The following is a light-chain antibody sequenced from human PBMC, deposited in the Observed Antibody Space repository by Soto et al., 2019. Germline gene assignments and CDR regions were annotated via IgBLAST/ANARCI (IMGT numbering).Light chain of an antibody. V-gene: IGKV1-27*01. CDR3: QKYDSDPFA. CDR2: AAS. Sequence: DIQMTQSPSSLSASVGDRVIVTCRASQGINNYLAWYQHKPGEVTNLMIYAASTLHSGVPSRFSGSGSGTDFTLTISSLQPEYVATYYCQKYDSDPFAVGPGTKVDIE. CDR1: QGINNY. J-gene: IGKJ3*01.